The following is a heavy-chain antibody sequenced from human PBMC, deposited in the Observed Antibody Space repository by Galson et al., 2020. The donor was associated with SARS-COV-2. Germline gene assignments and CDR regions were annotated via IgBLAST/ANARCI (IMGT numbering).Heavy chain of an antibody. CDR1: GGSINSSSYY. Sequence: SETLSLTCTVSGGSINSSSYYWGWIRQPPGKGLEWIGSIYYSGSTYYNPSLKSRVTISVDTSKNQFSLKLSSVTAADTAVYYCARQSLVGDAFDIWGQGTMVTVSS. CDR2: IYYSGST. V-gene: IGHV4-39*01. D-gene: IGHD1-26*01. CDR3: ARQSLVGDAFDI. J-gene: IGHJ3*02.